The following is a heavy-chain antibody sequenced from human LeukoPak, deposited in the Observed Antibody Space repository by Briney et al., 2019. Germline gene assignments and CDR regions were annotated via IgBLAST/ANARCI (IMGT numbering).Heavy chain of an antibody. J-gene: IGHJ5*02. D-gene: IGHD1-26*01. CDR2: ISGSGGST. V-gene: IGHV3-23*01. CDR1: GFTFSSYA. Sequence: GGSLRLSCAASGFTFSSYAMSWVRQAPGKGLEWVSAISGSGGSTYYADPVKGRFTISRDNSKNTLYLQMNSLRAEDTAVYYCARDARGGATPQGWFDPWGQGTLVTVSS. CDR3: ARDARGGATPQGWFDP.